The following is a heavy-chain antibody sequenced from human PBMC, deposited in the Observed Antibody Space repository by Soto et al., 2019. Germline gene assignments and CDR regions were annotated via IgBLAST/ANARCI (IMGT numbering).Heavy chain of an antibody. D-gene: IGHD3-22*01. CDR1: GYTFTSYA. J-gene: IGHJ5*02. CDR3: ARDTQLHYYDSSGYFHSGVSGCFDP. CDR2: INAGNGNT. V-gene: IGHV1-3*01. Sequence: ASVKVSCKASGYTFTSYAMHWVRQAPGQRLEWMGWINAGNGNTKYSQKFQGRVTITRDTSASTAYMELSSLRSEDTAVYYCARDTQLHYYDSSGYFHSGVSGCFDPWGQGTLVTVSP.